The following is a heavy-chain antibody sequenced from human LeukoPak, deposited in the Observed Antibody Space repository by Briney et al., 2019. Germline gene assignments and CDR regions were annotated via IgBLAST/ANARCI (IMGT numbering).Heavy chain of an antibody. J-gene: IGHJ6*03. V-gene: IGHV4-34*01. CDR2: INHSGST. CDR1: GGSFSGYY. Sequence: PSETLSLTCAVYGGSFSGYYWSWILQPPGKGLEWIGEINHSGSTNYNPSLKSRVTISVDTSKNQFSLKLSSVTAADTTVYYCARRPIVVPAAINRLAAATYMDVWGKGTTVTVSS. D-gene: IGHD2-2*02. CDR3: ARRPIVVPAAINRLAAATYMDV.